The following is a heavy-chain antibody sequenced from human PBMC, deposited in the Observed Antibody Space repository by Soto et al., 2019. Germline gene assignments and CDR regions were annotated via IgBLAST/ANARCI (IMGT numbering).Heavy chain of an antibody. J-gene: IGHJ5*02. CDR3: ARLEWLSLAAWFDP. CDR2: IYPDDSDT. Sequence: SGYSFTNYWIGWVRQMPGKGLEWMGMIYPDDSDTKYSPSFQGQVTFSADKSINTAYLQWSSLKASDTAIYYCARLEWLSLAAWFDPWGQGTLVTVSS. V-gene: IGHV5-51*01. D-gene: IGHD3-3*01. CDR1: GYSFTNYW.